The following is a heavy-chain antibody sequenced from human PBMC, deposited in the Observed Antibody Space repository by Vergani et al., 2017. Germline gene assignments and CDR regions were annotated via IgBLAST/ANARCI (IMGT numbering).Heavy chain of an antibody. J-gene: IGHJ4*02. CDR2: IFSNDDK. Sequence: QVTLKESGPVLVKPTETLTLTCTVSGFSLSNARMGVSWIRQPPGKALEWLAHIFSNDDKSYSTSLKSRLTISKDTSKSQVVLTMTNMDPVDTATYYCARIRSGYWASDYWGQGTLVTVSS. V-gene: IGHV2-26*01. D-gene: IGHD5-12*01. CDR3: ARIRSGYWASDY. CDR1: GFSLSNARMG.